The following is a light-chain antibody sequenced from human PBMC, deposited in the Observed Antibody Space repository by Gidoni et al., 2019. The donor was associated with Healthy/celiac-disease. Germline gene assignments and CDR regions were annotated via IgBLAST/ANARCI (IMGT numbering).Light chain of an antibody. CDR1: QSVSSN. CDR2: GAS. Sequence: DIVMTQSPATLSVSPGERATLSCRASQSVSSNLAWYQQKPGQAPRLLIYGASTRATGIPVRFSGSGSGTEFTLTISGLQSEDLAVYYCQQYNNWPLWTFGQGTKVEIK. J-gene: IGKJ1*01. CDR3: QQYNNWPLWT. V-gene: IGKV3-15*01.